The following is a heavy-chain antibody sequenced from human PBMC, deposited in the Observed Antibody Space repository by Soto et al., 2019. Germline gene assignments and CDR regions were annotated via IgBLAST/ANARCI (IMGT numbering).Heavy chain of an antibody. CDR2: IYYSGST. D-gene: IGHD3-9*01. Sequence: SETLSLTCTVSAGSISSGDYYWSWIRQPPGKGLEWIGYIYYSGSTYYNPSLKSRVTISVDTSKNQFSLKLSSVTAADTAVYYCAREGGPYYDILTGYLYYYYGMDVWGQGTTVTVSS. CDR3: AREGGPYYDILTGYLYYYYGMDV. V-gene: IGHV4-30-4*01. J-gene: IGHJ6*02. CDR1: AGSISSGDYY.